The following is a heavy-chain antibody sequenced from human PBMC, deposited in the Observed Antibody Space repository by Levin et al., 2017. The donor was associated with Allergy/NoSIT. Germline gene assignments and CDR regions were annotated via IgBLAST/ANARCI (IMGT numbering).Heavy chain of an antibody. J-gene: IGHJ4*02. CDR1: GVTFSSYT. CDR2: ISSGSSYI. Sequence: GESLKISCAASGVTFSSYTMNWVRQAPGKGLEWVSSISSGSSYIYYADSVKGRFTISRDNAKNSLYLQMNSLRAEDTAVYYCTRDLTYSSSSFGYWGQGTLVTVSS. V-gene: IGHV3-21*01. CDR3: TRDLTYSSSSFGY. D-gene: IGHD6-6*01.